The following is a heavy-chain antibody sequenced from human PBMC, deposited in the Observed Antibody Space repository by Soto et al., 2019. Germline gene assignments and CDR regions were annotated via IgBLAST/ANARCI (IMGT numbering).Heavy chain of an antibody. CDR1: GFTFSSYG. D-gene: IGHD3-10*01. V-gene: IGHV3-30*18. CDR2: ISYDGSNK. CDR3: AKALLWFGELLSHAFDI. Sequence: GGSLRLSCAASGFTFSSYGMHWVRQAPGKGLEWVAVISYDGSNKYYADSVKGRFTISRDNSKNTLYLQMNSLRAEDTAVYYCAKALLWFGELLSHAFDIWGQGTMVTVSS. J-gene: IGHJ3*02.